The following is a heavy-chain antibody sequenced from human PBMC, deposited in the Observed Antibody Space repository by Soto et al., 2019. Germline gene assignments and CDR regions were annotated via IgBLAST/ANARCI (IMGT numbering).Heavy chain of an antibody. J-gene: IGHJ6*02. CDR3: ARDFCSGASCYPYGMDV. V-gene: IGHV4-59*01. Sequence: QVQLQESGPGLVKASETLSLTCTVSGGSISSYYWNWIRQPPGKGLEWLGHLYDSGSTYYNPSLKSRVTISVDMSKNQFSLKLSSVTAADTAVYYCARDFCSGASCYPYGMDVWGQGSTVTVSS. CDR2: LYDSGST. D-gene: IGHD2-15*01. CDR1: GGSISSYY.